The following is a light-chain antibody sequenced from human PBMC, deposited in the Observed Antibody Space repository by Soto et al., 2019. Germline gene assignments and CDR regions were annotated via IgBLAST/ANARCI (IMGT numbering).Light chain of an antibody. CDR1: QTISTW. V-gene: IGKV1-5*01. J-gene: IGKJ1*01. CDR3: QQYTNTNNPWM. Sequence: IQLTQSPSSLSASVGDRVTSTCRASQTISTWMAWYQQKPGKAPKLLVYDASTLQSGVASRFSGSGSGTEFTLIISGLQPDDSATYYCQQYTNTNNPWMFGQGTKVDIK. CDR2: DAS.